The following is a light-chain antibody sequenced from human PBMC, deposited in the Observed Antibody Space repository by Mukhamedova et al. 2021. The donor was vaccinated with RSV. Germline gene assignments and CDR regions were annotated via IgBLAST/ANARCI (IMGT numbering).Light chain of an antibody. CDR3: QQSSNVPFT. V-gene: IGKV1-39*01. CDR2: EAS. Sequence: WYQRRLHGQAPKLLIYEASNLESGVPSRFSGSGSGTVFTLTINSLQPEDFAIYYCQQSSNVPFTFGPGTKLD. J-gene: IGKJ3*01.